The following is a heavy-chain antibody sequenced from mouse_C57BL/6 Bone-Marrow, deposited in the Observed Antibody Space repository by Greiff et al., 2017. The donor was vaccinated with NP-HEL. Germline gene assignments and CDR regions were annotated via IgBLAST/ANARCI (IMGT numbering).Heavy chain of an antibody. J-gene: IGHJ4*01. V-gene: IGHV1-55*01. CDR2: IYPGSGST. Sequence: QVQLQQPGAELVKPGASVKMSCKASGYTFTSYWITWVKQRPGQGLEWIGDIYPGSGSTNYNEKFKSKATLTVDTSSSTAYMQLSSLTAEDSAVYYCAREGYYGRHYAMDYWGQGTSVTVSS. CDR1: GYTFTSYW. D-gene: IGHD1-1*01. CDR3: AREGYYGRHYAMDY.